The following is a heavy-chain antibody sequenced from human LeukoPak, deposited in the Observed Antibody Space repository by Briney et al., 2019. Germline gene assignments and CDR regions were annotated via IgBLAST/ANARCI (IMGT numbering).Heavy chain of an antibody. Sequence: GGSLRLSCAASGFSFSIYWMSWVRQAPGKGLEWVANIKKDGSETNYVDAVEGRFTISRDNAKNSLYLQMNSLRVEDTAVYYCGVGSGGPDYWGQGTRVTVSS. CDR1: GFSFSIYW. CDR3: GVGSGGPDY. D-gene: IGHD3-10*01. CDR2: IKKDGSET. V-gene: IGHV3-7*01. J-gene: IGHJ4*02.